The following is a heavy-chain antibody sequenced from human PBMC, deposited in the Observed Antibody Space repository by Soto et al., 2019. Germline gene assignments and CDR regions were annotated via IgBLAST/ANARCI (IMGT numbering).Heavy chain of an antibody. D-gene: IGHD1-1*01. CDR2: IYYRSKWDY. CDR3: SRDIGNSELDS. Sequence: PSQTLSLTCAISGDSVSTNSATWDWIRQSPSRGLEWLGRIYYRSKWDYDYAASVKGRININPDTSNNQVSLHLDSVTPDDTAVYFFSRDIGNSELDSWCQRTVVPVSS. J-gene: IGHJ5*01. V-gene: IGHV6-1*01. CDR1: GDSVSTNSAT.